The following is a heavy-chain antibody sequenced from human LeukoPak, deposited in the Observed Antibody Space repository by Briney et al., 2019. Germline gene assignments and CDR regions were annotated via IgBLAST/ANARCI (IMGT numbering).Heavy chain of an antibody. J-gene: IGHJ5*02. Sequence: PSETLSLTCTVSGGSISSYYWSWIRQPPGKGLEWIGYIYYSGSTNYNPSLKSRVTISVDTSKNQFSLKLSSVTAADTAVYNCARLEWLRLWNNWFDPWSQGTLVTVSS. V-gene: IGHV4-59*01. D-gene: IGHD5-12*01. CDR1: GGSISSYY. CDR2: IYYSGST. CDR3: ARLEWLRLWNNWFDP.